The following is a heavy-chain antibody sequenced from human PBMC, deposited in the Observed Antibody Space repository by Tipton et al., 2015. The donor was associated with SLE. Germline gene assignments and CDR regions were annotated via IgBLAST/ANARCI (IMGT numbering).Heavy chain of an antibody. Sequence: SLRLSCAASGFTVSSNYMSWVRQAPGKGLEWVSVIYSDGSTYYADSVKGRFTISRDNSKNTLYLQMNSLRAEDTAVYYCAKGPRLVGATNFDYWGQGTLVTVSS. J-gene: IGHJ4*02. V-gene: IGHV3-53*05. CDR1: GFTVSSNY. CDR3: AKGPRLVGATNFDY. D-gene: IGHD1-26*01. CDR2: IYSDGST.